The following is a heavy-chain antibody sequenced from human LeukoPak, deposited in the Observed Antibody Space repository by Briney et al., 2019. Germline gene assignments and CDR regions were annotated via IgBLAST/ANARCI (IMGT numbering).Heavy chain of an antibody. CDR2: MNPNSGNT. CDR3: ARDVYGSGSYHY. J-gene: IGHJ4*02. Sequence: ASVKVSCKASGYTFTSYDINWVRQATGQGLEWMGWMNPNSGNTGYAQKFQGRVTMTRNTSIGTAYMELSSLRSEDTAVYYCARDVYGSGSYHYWGQGTLVTVSS. CDR1: GYTFTSYD. D-gene: IGHD3-10*01. V-gene: IGHV1-8*01.